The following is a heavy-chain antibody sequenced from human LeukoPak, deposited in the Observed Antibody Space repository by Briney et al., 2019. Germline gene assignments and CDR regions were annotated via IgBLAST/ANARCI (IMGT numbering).Heavy chain of an antibody. D-gene: IGHD6-19*01. CDR3: ARVKYSSGWYTFDY. CDR2: ISSSSSYA. CDR1: GFSFSDYY. Sequence: GGSLRLSCAASGFSFSDYYMSCIRQAPGKGLEWVSYISSSSSYANYADSMKGRFTISRDNAQNSLYLQMSSLRAEDTAVYYCARVKYSSGWYTFDYWGQGTLLTVSS. V-gene: IGHV3-11*05. J-gene: IGHJ4*02.